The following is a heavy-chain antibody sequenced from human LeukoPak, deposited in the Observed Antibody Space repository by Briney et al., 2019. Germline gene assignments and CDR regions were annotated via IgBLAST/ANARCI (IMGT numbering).Heavy chain of an antibody. V-gene: IGHV3-9*01. CDR3: ARRGKLEPTALAS. D-gene: IGHD2-21*02. CDR2: ISWNSDTI. J-gene: IGHJ5*02. CDR1: GFTFDDYA. Sequence: GGSLRLSCAASGFTFDDYAMHWVRQPPGKGLEWVSGISWNSDTIAYADSVKGRSTISRDNAHRMLSLHINSLRVEDSAIYYCARRGKLEPTALASWGQGSLVVVSS.